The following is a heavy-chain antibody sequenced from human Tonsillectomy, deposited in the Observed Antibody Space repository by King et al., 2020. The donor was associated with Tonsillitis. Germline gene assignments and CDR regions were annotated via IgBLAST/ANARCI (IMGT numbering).Heavy chain of an antibody. Sequence: VQLVESGGGLVKPGGSLRLSCAASGFTFSSYSMNWVRQAPGKGLEWVSSISSSSSYIYYADSVKGRFTISRDNAKNSLYLQMNSLRAEDTAVYYCARAPLPHSGSYGGGDYWGQGTLVTVSS. D-gene: IGHD1-26*01. CDR2: ISSSSSYI. CDR1: GFTFSSYS. CDR3: ARAPLPHSGSYGGGDY. J-gene: IGHJ4*02. V-gene: IGHV3-21*01.